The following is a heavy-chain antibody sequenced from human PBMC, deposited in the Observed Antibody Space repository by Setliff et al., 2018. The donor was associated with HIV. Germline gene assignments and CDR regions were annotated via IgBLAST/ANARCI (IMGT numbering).Heavy chain of an antibody. J-gene: IGHJ3*02. V-gene: IGHV4-59*11. D-gene: IGHD6-13*01. CDR1: GPSINIHY. Sequence: PSETLSLTCTVSGPSINIHYWSWIRQSPGKAFEWIGYIYSTGSTNYNPSLQSRVTISMVASRNQFSLKLTSVTAADTAVYYCARDRPSSSWYFNAFDIWGQGTMVTVSS. CDR2: IYSTGST. CDR3: ARDRPSSSWYFNAFDI.